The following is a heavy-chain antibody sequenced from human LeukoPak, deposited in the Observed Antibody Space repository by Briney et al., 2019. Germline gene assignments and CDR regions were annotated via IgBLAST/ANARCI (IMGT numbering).Heavy chain of an antibody. D-gene: IGHD4-17*01. Sequence: PGGSLRLSCAASGFTFSSYAMHWVRQAPGKGLEWVAVISYDGSNKYYADSVKGRFTISRDNSKNTLYLQMNSLRAEDTAVYYCVKDRTVTRGDDYWGQGTLVTVSS. CDR1: GFTFSSYA. CDR2: ISYDGSNK. CDR3: VKDRTVTRGDDY. J-gene: IGHJ4*02. V-gene: IGHV3-30-3*01.